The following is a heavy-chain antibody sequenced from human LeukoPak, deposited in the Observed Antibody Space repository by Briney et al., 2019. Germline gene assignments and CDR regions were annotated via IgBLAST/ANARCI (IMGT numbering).Heavy chain of an antibody. V-gene: IGHV4-59*08. CDR2: AYYSGST. CDR1: GGSISNYY. D-gene: IGHD6-19*01. Sequence: SETLSLTCTVSGGSISNYYWSWVRQPPGKGLEWIGYAYYSGSTNYNPSLKSRVTISVDTSKNQFSLKLRSVTAADTAVYYCAKSRSGWYYFDYWGQETLVTVSS. J-gene: IGHJ4*02. CDR3: AKSRSGWYYFDY.